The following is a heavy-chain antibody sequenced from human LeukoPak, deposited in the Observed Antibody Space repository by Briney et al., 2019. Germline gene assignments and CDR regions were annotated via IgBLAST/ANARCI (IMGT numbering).Heavy chain of an antibody. V-gene: IGHV4-39*01. J-gene: IGHJ4*02. CDR3: ARQGILWLGESSDY. CDR2: IYYSGST. D-gene: IGHD3-10*01. CDR1: GGSISSSSYY. Sequence: SETLSLTCTVSGGSISSSSYYWGWIRQPPGKGLEWIGSIYYSGSTYYNPSLKSRVPISVDTSKNQFSLKLRSVTAADTAVYYCARQGILWLGESSDYWGQGTLVTVSS.